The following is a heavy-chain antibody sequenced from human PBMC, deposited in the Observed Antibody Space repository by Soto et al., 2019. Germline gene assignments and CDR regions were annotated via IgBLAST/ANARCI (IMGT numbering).Heavy chain of an antibody. CDR2: ISAYNGNT. CDR1: GYTFTSYG. CDR3: ARDRVILITMIDPPPGGPPAATYGMDV. V-gene: IGHV1-18*04. Sequence: QVQLVQSGAEVKKPGASVKVSCKASGYTFTSYGISWVRQAPGQGLEWMGWISAYNGNTNYAQKLQGRVTMTTDTSTSTAYMELRSLRSDDTAVYYCARDRVILITMIDPPPGGPPAATYGMDVWGQGTTVTVSS. J-gene: IGHJ6*02. D-gene: IGHD3-22*01.